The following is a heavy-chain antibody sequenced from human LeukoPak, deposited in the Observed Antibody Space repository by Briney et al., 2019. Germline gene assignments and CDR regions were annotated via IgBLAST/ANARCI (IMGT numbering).Heavy chain of an antibody. Sequence: SETLSLTCTDSDGSISRSIWWCCVRQPPPKGLEWSGEINNSGSTNHNPSLNSRVTTSVDKSNNHFFLRLRSMTAADTAVYYCARHRGTGVLTGHLNWFDPWGQGTLVTVSS. CDR1: DGSISRSIW. CDR3: ARHRGTGVLTGHLNWFDP. J-gene: IGHJ5*02. V-gene: IGHV4-4*02. D-gene: IGHD3-9*01. CDR2: INNSGST.